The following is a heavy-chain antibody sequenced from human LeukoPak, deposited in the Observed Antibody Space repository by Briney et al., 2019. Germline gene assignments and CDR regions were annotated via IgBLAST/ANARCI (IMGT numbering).Heavy chain of an antibody. D-gene: IGHD2/OR15-2a*01. J-gene: IGHJ4*02. V-gene: IGHV3-74*01. CDR2: INSDGSWI. CDR3: VSFYEAY. CDR1: GNYW. Sequence: GGSLRLSCAASGNYWMHWVRQAPGKGLVWVSHINSDGSWISYADSVKGRFTISKDNAKNTVYLQMNNLRAEDTAVYYCVSFYEAYWGRGTLVTVSS.